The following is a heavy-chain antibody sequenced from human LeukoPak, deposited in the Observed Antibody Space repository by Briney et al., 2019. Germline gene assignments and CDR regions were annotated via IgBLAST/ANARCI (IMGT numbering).Heavy chain of an antibody. D-gene: IGHD6-6*01. V-gene: IGHV1-2*06. CDR1: GYTFTGYY. Sequence: ASVKVSCKASGYTFTGYYMHWVRQAPGQGLEWMGRINPNSGGTNYAQKFQGRVTMSRDTSISTAYMELTRLRSDDTAVYYCAAGGSSSSSDEFFQHWGQGTLVTVSS. J-gene: IGHJ1*01. CDR3: AAGGSSSSSDEFFQH. CDR2: INPNSGGT.